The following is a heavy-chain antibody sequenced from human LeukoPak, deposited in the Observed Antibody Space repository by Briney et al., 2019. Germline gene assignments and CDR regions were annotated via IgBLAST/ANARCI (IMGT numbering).Heavy chain of an antibody. CDR1: GYTFTSYG. J-gene: IGHJ5*02. Sequence: ASVKVSCKASGYTFTSYGISWVRQAPGQGLEWMGWISAYNANTNYAQKLQGRVTMTTDTSTSTAYMELRSLRSDDTAVYYCARGPEGFDWLPRVDPWGQGTLVTVSS. CDR2: ISAYNANT. V-gene: IGHV1-18*04. CDR3: ARGPEGFDWLPRVDP. D-gene: IGHD3-9*01.